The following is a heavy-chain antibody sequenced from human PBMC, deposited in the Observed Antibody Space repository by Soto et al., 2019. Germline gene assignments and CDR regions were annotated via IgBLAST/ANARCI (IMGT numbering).Heavy chain of an antibody. Sequence: GRTRVRQDTGKGLEWVSAIRGSGASTYYADSVKGRFTISRDNSKNTLFLQMNSLRVEDAALYYCAKDYYYDSSGYASPDYWGRGTLVTVSS. D-gene: IGHD3-22*01. V-gene: IGHV3-23*01. CDR2: IRGSGAST. CDR3: AKDYYYDSSGYASPDY. J-gene: IGHJ4*02. CDR1: G.